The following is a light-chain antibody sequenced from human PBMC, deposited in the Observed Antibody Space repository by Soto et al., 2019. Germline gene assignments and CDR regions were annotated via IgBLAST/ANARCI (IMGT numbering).Light chain of an antibody. CDR2: GAS. CDR1: QSVSSSY. Sequence: EIVLTQSPGTLSLSPGERATLSCRASQSVSSSYLAWYQQKPGQAPRLLIYGASSRATGIPDRFSVNGSGTGFTLTISRLEPEDFAVYYCQQYGSSPQVTFGPGTKVDIK. J-gene: IGKJ3*01. V-gene: IGKV3-20*01. CDR3: QQYGSSPQVT.